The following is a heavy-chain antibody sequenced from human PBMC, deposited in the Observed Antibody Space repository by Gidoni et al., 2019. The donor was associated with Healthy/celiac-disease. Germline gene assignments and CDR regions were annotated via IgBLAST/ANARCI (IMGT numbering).Heavy chain of an antibody. CDR1: GGSIGSYY. J-gene: IGHJ4*02. V-gene: IGHV4-59*01. CDR2: IYYSGST. CDR3: ARGVDFWSGYYVDY. D-gene: IGHD3-3*01. Sequence: QVQLQESGPGLVKPSETLSLTCTVSGGSIGSYYWSWIRQPPGKGLEWIGYIYYSGSTNYNPSLKSRVTISVDTSKNQFSLKLSSVTAADTAVYYCARGVDFWSGYYVDYWGQGTLVTVSS.